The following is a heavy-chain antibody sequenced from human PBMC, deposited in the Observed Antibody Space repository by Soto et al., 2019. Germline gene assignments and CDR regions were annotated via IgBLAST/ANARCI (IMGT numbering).Heavy chain of an antibody. D-gene: IGHD2-2*01. J-gene: IGHJ6*02. Sequence: SETLSLTCAVYGGSFSGYYWSWIRQPPGKGLEWIGEINHSGSTNYNPSLKSRVTISVDTSKNQFSLKLSSVTAADTAVYYCARGNCSSTSCYYYYGMDVWGHGTTVTVSS. CDR1: GGSFSGYY. CDR2: INHSGST. CDR3: ARGNCSSTSCYYYYGMDV. V-gene: IGHV4-34*01.